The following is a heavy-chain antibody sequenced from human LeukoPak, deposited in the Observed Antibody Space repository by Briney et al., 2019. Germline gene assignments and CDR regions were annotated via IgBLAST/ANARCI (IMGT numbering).Heavy chain of an antibody. J-gene: IGHJ4*02. CDR2: ISSSSYI. CDR1: GFTFSSYS. Sequence: GGSLRLSCAASGFTFSSYSMNWVRQAPGKGLEWVSSISSSSYIYYADSVKGRFTISRDNAKNSLYLQMNSLGAEDTAVYYCARGDSSGWYTINYFDYWGQGTLVTVSS. V-gene: IGHV3-21*01. CDR3: ARGDSSGWYTINYFDY. D-gene: IGHD6-19*01.